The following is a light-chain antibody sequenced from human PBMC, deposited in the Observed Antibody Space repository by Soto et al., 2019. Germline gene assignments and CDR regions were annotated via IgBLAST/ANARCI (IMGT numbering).Light chain of an antibody. Sequence: QSVLTQPPSVSGSPGQSVTISCTGTSSEIGSYNRVSWYQQPPGTASKLMIYEVSDRPSGVPDRFSGSKSGNTASLTISGFQAEDEADYYCSSYTSSSTYVFGTGTKVTVL. CDR2: EVS. V-gene: IGLV2-18*02. J-gene: IGLJ1*01. CDR1: SSEIGSYNR. CDR3: SSYTSSSTYV.